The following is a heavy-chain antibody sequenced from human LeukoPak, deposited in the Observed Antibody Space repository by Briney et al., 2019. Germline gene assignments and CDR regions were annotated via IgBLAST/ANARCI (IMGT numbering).Heavy chain of an antibody. J-gene: IGHJ6*02. CDR2: INKNGGET. V-gene: IGHV3-23*01. CDR3: ARDLAGYYDSSGLYGMDV. Sequence: QPGESLRLSCAASGFTFSSYVMSWGRQAPGKGLEWVSTINKNGGETYYADSVKGRFTISRDNSKNTLYLQMNSLRAEDTAVYYCARDLAGYYDSSGLYGMDVWGQGTTVTVSS. CDR1: GFTFSSYV. D-gene: IGHD3-22*01.